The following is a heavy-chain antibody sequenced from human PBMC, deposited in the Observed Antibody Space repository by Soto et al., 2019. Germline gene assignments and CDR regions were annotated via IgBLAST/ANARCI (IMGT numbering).Heavy chain of an antibody. CDR1: GGSISSYY. Sequence: SETLSLTCTVSGGSISSYYWSWIRQPPGKGLEWIGYIYYSGSTNYNPSLKSRVTISVDTSKNQFSLKLSSVTAADTAVYYCAGTTEDYYYYGMDVWGQGTTVTISS. CDR3: AGTTEDYYYYGMDV. CDR2: IYYSGST. D-gene: IGHD1-1*01. V-gene: IGHV4-59*01. J-gene: IGHJ6*02.